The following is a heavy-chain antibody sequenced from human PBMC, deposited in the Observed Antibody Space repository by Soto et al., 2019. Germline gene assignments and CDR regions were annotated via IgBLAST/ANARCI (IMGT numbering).Heavy chain of an antibody. CDR3: AGGWDSRHQRSGTRNMDG. CDR1: GYTFTSYA. J-gene: IGHJ6*03. D-gene: IGHD6-19*01. CDR2: INAGSGNT. V-gene: IGHV1-3*01. Sequence: ASVKVSCKASGYTFTSYAMHWVRQAPGQRLEWMGWINAGSGNTKYSQKFQGRVTITTDTSASTAYMELRSLRSDDTAVYYCAGGWDSRHQRSGTRNMDGWGKGTTVTVSS.